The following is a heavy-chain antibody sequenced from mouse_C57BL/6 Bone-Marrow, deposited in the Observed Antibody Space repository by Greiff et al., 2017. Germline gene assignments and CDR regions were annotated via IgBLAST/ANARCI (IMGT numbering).Heavy chain of an antibody. J-gene: IGHJ1*03. CDR3: ARPYESNYWYFDV. CDR2: IYPGSGST. CDR1: GYTFTSYW. D-gene: IGHD2-5*01. V-gene: IGHV1-55*01. Sequence: QVQLQQPGAELVKPGASVKMSCKASGYTFTSYWITWVKQRPGQGLEWVGDIYPGSGSTNYNEKFKSKATMTVDTSSSTAYMQRSSLTSEDSAVYYCARPYESNYWYFDVWGTGTTVTVSA.